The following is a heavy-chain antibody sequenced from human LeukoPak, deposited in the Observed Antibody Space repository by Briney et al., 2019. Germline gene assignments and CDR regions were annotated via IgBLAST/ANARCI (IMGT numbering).Heavy chain of an antibody. Sequence: GGSLRLSCAASGFTFSSYSMNWVRQAPGKGLEWVSSISSSSSYIYYADSVKGRFTISRDNAKNSLYLQMNSLRAEDTAVYYCARDGQWELLFPAYFDYWGQGTLVTVSS. CDR1: GFTFSSYS. CDR2: ISSSSSYI. J-gene: IGHJ4*02. V-gene: IGHV3-21*01. CDR3: ARDGQWELLFPAYFDY. D-gene: IGHD1-26*01.